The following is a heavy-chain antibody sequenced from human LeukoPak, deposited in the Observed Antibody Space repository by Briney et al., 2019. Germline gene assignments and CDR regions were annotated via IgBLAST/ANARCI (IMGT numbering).Heavy chain of an antibody. CDR1: GGSLSGHY. CDR3: AREGGYSSGPFDY. V-gene: IGHV4-34*01. Sequence: SEPLSLTRAVYGGSLSGHYWGWIRQPPGKGVGGIGDINHSGSTNYNPSPKSRVIISVDTSQNQFSLQLGSVTAADTAVYYCAREGGYSSGPFDYWGQGTLVTVSS. J-gene: IGHJ4*02. D-gene: IGHD6-19*01. CDR2: INHSGST.